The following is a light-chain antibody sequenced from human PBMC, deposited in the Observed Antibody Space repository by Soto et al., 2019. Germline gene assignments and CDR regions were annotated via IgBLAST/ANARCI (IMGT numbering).Light chain of an antibody. CDR2: AAS. CDR3: QQSYSTLSIT. J-gene: IGKJ5*01. Sequence: DIQMTQSPSSLSASVGDRVTITCRASESISRHLNWYQQKPGKAPKLLIYAASILQFGVPSRFSGSGSGTDFTLTISNLQPEDFATYYCQQSYSTLSITFGQGTRLEMK. V-gene: IGKV1-39*01. CDR1: ESISRH.